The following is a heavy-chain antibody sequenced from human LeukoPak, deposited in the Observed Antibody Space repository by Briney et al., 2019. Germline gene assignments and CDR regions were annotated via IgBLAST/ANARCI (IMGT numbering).Heavy chain of an antibody. D-gene: IGHD1-20*01. CDR1: GFIFRTSW. CDR2: INDDGTII. CDR3: VRALTGSEDF. V-gene: IGHV3-74*01. Sequence: GGSLRLSCAASGFIFRTSWMHWVRQAPGKGLVWVSRINDDGTIISYEDPVKGRFTITRDNAKNTLYLQMNSLRVEDTAVYYCVRALTGSEDFWGQGTLVIVSS. J-gene: IGHJ4*02.